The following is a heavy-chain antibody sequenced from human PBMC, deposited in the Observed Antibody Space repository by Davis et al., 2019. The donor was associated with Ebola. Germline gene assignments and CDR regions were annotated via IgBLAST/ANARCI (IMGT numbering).Heavy chain of an antibody. CDR2: IYYSGST. CDR3: ARASSYDFWSGYYMVYYYGMNV. J-gene: IGHJ6*02. CDR1: GGFFSGYY. V-gene: IGHV4-34*01. D-gene: IGHD3-3*01. Sequence: MPSETLSLTCAVYGGFFSGYYWSWIRQPPGKGLEWIGSIYYSGSTYYNPSLKSRVTISVDTSKNQFSLKLSSVTAADTAVYYCARASSYDFWSGYYMVYYYGMNVWGQGTTVTVSS.